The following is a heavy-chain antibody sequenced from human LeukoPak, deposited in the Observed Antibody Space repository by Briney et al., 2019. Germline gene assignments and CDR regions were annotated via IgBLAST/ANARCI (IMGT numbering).Heavy chain of an antibody. CDR3: ATLVSTRYYFDY. Sequence: SETLSLTCTVSDYSISSGYGYYWGWIRQPPGKGLEWIGNIYHSGITYYNLFNSSLKSRVTISIDTSKNQFSLRLTSVTAADTAVYFCATLVSTRYYFDYWGQGTLVTVSS. CDR1: DYSISSGYGYY. CDR2: IYHSGIT. D-gene: IGHD5/OR15-5a*01. J-gene: IGHJ4*02. V-gene: IGHV4-38-2*02.